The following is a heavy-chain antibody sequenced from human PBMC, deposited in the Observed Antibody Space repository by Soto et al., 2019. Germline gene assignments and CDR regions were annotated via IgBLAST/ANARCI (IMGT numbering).Heavy chain of an antibody. J-gene: IGHJ6*02. CDR2: IWYDGSNK. D-gene: IGHD3-3*01. CDR3: ARGSGGWLIYSEYGMDV. V-gene: IGHV3-33*01. CDR1: GFTLSSYG. Sequence: QVQLVESGGGVVQPGRSLRLSCVASGFTLSSYGMHWVRQAPGKGLEWVAVIWYDGSNKYYADSVKGRFTISRDNSKNTLYLQMNSLRAEDTAVYYCARGSGGWLIYSEYGMDVWGQGTTVTVSS.